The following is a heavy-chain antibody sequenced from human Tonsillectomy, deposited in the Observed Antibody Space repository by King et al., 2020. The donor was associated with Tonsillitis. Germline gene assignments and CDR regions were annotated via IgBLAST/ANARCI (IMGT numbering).Heavy chain of an antibody. CDR2: ISGSGSST. CDR3: AKVAFGGVIVINYFDH. Sequence: VQLVESGGGLAQPGGSLRLSCAASRFIFGSYAMSWVRQAPGKGLEWVSAISGSGSSTYYADSVKGRFTISRDNSKNTLYLQMNSLRGEDTAVYYCAKVAFGGVIVINYFDHWGQGTLVTVSS. CDR1: RFIFGSYA. D-gene: IGHD3-16*02. V-gene: IGHV3-23*04. J-gene: IGHJ4*02.